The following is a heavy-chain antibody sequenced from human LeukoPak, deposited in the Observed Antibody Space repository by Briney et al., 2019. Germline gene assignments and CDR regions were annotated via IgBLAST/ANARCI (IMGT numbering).Heavy chain of an antibody. CDR3: ARDARTHYCDSSGNYVDY. CDR1: GFTFSNYE. Sequence: GGSLRLSCAASGFTFSNYEMNWVRQAPGMGLEWVSYISSGATTIYYADSVRGRFTISRDNAKNSLFLQMSNLRAEDTAVYYCARDARTHYCDSSGNYVDYWGQGTLVTVSS. D-gene: IGHD3-22*01. V-gene: IGHV3-48*03. CDR2: ISSGATTI. J-gene: IGHJ4*02.